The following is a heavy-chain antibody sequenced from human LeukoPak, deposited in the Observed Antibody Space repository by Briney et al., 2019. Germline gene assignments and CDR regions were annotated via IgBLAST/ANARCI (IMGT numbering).Heavy chain of an antibody. CDR1: GFTFSNYA. CDR3: AKDHYGGNHYYFGMDV. Sequence: GGSLRLSCAASGFTFSNYAMNWVRQAPGEGLVWGSAISTTGDHTDYADSVKGRFTISRDNSKNTLYLQMDSLSAEDTAIYYCAKDHYGGNHYYFGMDVWGQGTTVTVSS. D-gene: IGHD4-23*01. CDR2: ISTTGDHT. V-gene: IGHV3-23*01. J-gene: IGHJ6*02.